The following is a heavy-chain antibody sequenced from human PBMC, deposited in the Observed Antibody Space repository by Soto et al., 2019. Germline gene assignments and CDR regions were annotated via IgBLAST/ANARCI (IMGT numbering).Heavy chain of an antibody. CDR3: ARASRTLPNV. Sequence: EEQLVESGGGLVQPGGSLRLSCAASGFTFSSYWMDWVRQAPGKGLEWVANIKEDGSEAKYVDSVKGRFTISRDNAKKSLSLQMNSLRPEDTAVYYCARASRTLPNVGGKGTTVTVSS. J-gene: IGHJ6*04. CDR2: IKEDGSEA. V-gene: IGHV3-7*04. D-gene: IGHD2-2*01. CDR1: GFTFSSYW.